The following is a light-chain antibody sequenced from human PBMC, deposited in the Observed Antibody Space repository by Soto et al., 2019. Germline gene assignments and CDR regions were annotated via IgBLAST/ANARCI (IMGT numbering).Light chain of an antibody. CDR1: QSISTA. CDR3: QQDINSPWT. V-gene: IGKV1-6*01. Sequence: AIQMTQSPSALSASVGDRVTISCRARQSISTALAWYQEKPGKAPKLLIYAASTLESGVPSRFSASGSGTDFTLAISSLQPEDSATYYCQQDINSPWTFGQGTKVDIK. J-gene: IGKJ1*01. CDR2: AAS.